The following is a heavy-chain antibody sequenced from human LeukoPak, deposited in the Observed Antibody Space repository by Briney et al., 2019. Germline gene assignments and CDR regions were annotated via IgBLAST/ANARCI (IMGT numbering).Heavy chain of an antibody. D-gene: IGHD3-3*01. J-gene: IGHJ4*02. CDR2: IIPILGIA. CDR1: GGTFSSYT. CDR3: AANYADFWSGYVSPAFDY. V-gene: IGHV1-69*02. Sequence: SVKVSCKASGGTFSSYTISWVQQAPGQGLEWMGRIIPILGIANYAQKFQGRVTITADKSTSTAYMELSSLRSEDTAVYYCAANYADFWSGYVSPAFDYWGQGTLVTVSS.